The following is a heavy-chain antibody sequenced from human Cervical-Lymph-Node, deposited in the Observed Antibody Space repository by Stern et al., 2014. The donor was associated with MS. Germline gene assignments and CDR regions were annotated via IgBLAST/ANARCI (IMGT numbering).Heavy chain of an antibody. D-gene: IGHD2-8*01. CDR2: INPSGHCT. J-gene: IGHJ4*02. CDR3: ARDFVDWGCYTISCLALGY. Sequence: VQLEESGAEVKEPGASVRVSCKTSGYTFTLYYMHWVRQAPGQGLEWMGMINPSGHCTSYPQTFRRRISMTRDTSTGTVYMDLSSLRSENTAVYYCARDFVDWGCYTISCLALGYWGQGTQVTVSS. V-gene: IGHV1-46*01. CDR1: GYTFTLYY.